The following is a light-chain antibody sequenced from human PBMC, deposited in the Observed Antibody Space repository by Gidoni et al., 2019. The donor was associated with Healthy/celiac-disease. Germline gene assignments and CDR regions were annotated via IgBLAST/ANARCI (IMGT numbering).Light chain of an antibody. V-gene: IGKV3D-15*01. J-gene: IGKJ1*01. CDR2: GAS. Sequence: EIVMTQSPATLSVSPGERATLSGRASQSVSSNLAWYQQKPGQAPRLLIYGASTRATGIPARFSGSGSGTEFTLPISSLQSEEFAVYYCQQYNNWPWTFGQXTKVEIK. CDR1: QSVSSN. CDR3: QQYNNWPWT.